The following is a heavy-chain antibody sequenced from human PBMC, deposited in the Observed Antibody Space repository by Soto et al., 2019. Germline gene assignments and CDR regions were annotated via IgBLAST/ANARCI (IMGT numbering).Heavy chain of an antibody. CDR1: GFTFSSYA. J-gene: IGHJ4*02. Sequence: EVQLLESGGGLVQPGGSLRLSCAASGFTFSSYAMSWVRQAPGKGLEWVSAISGSGGSTYYADSVKGRFTISRDNSKNTLYLQMNSLRAEDTAVYYCAKGLSVLRFLEWLPYYFDYLGQGTLVTVSS. D-gene: IGHD3-3*01. CDR3: AKGLSVLRFLEWLPYYFDY. V-gene: IGHV3-23*01. CDR2: ISGSGGST.